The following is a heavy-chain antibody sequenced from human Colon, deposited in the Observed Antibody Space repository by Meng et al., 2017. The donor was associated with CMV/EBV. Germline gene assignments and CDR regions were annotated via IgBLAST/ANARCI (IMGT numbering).Heavy chain of an antibody. CDR3: ATASNSSFDP. J-gene: IGHJ5*02. Sequence: GGSLRLSCAASGFTFSAYPIHWVRQAPGKGLEWVTIISHDGTKKYYAESVKGRFTISRDNSQNTVTVQMNSLRGDDTAIYYCATASNSSFDPWGQGTLVTVSS. CDR2: ISHDGTKK. V-gene: IGHV3-30*04. CDR1: GFTFSAYP. D-gene: IGHD4-11*01.